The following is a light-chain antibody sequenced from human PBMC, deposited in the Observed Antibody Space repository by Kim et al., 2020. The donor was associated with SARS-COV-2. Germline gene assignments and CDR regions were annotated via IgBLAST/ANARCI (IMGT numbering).Light chain of an antibody. CDR3: QKNNNWPPIT. V-gene: IGKV3-15*01. J-gene: IGKJ5*01. Sequence: EIVMTQSPATLSVSPGERATLFCRASQSVSSNLAWYQQKPGQAPRLLIYGASTRATGTPARFSGSGSGTEFTLTISSLQSEDFADYYWQKNNNWPPITFGQGTRLEIK. CDR1: QSVSSN. CDR2: GAS.